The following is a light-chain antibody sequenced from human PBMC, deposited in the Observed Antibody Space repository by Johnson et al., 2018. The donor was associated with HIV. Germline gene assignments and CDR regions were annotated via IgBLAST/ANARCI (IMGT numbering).Light chain of an antibody. CDR3: GTWDSSLTVYV. CDR2: DNN. J-gene: IGLJ1*01. V-gene: IGLV1-51*01. CDR1: SSNVGNNY. Sequence: QSVLTQPPSVSAAPGQKVTIFCSGSSSNVGNNYVSWFQQLPGTAPKLLIYDNNERPSGIPDRFSGSKSGTSATLGITGLQTGDEADYYCGTWDSSLTVYVFGTGTKVTVL.